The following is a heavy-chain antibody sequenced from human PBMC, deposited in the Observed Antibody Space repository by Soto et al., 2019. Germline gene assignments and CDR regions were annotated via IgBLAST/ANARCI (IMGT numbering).Heavy chain of an antibody. J-gene: IGHJ3*02. Sequence: GGSLRLSCAASGFTFSSYAMSWVRQAPGKGLEWVSAISGNGSSKYYADSVKGRFTISRDNSKNTLYLQMNSLRAEDTAVYYCAREHSSSYAFDIWGQGTMVTVSS. CDR3: AREHSSSYAFDI. CDR2: ISGNGSSK. V-gene: IGHV3-23*01. CDR1: GFTFSSYA. D-gene: IGHD6-13*01.